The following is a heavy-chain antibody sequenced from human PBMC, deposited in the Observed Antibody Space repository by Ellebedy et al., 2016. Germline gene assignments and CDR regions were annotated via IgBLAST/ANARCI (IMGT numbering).Heavy chain of an antibody. Sequence: SETLSLXXTVSGGSVDTYYWTWIRQSPGKGLEWIGYVFYGGSTKYNPSLRSRVTISLDTARNQFSLKLSSVTAADTAVYYCARDRGGDILDRYYFDYWGQGTLVTVSS. CDR1: GGSVDTYY. CDR2: VFYGGST. J-gene: IGHJ4*02. CDR3: ARDRGGDILDRYYFDY. D-gene: IGHD2-21*02. V-gene: IGHV4-59*02.